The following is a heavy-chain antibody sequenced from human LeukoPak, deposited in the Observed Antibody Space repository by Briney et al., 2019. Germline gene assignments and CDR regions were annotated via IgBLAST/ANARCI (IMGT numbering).Heavy chain of an antibody. V-gene: IGHV3-23*01. CDR3: AKRHSSSWYGAFDY. J-gene: IGHJ4*02. Sequence: PGGSLRLSCAASGFTFSSYGMTWVRQAPGMGLEWVSAISGSGDNTYYADSVKGRFTISRDNSKNTLYLQMNSLRAEDTAVYYCAKRHSSSWYGAFDYWGQGTLVTVSS. D-gene: IGHD6-13*01. CDR2: ISGSGDNT. CDR1: GFTFSSYG.